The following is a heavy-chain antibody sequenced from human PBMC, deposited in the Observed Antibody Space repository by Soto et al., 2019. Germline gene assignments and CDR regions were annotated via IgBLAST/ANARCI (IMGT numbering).Heavy chain of an antibody. V-gene: IGHV3-66*01. CDR2: IYSGGST. CDR1: GFTVSSNY. D-gene: IGHD3-10*01. J-gene: IGHJ4*02. Sequence: EVQLVESGGGLVQPGGSLRLSCAASGFTVSSNYMSWVRQAPGKGLEWVSVIYSGGSTYYADSVKGRFTISRDNSKNTLYLQMNGLRGDDTAVYYCARIDPGYYFDYWGQGTLVTVSS. CDR3: ARIDPGYYFDY.